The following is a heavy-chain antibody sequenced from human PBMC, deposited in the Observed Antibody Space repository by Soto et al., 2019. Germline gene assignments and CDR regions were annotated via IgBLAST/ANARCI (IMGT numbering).Heavy chain of an antibody. J-gene: IGHJ4*02. D-gene: IGHD2-8*02. Sequence: QVQLVQSGAEVKKPGSSVKVSCKASGGTFSSYTISWVRQAPGQGLEWMGRIIPILGIANYAQKFQGRVTIAADKSTSPAYMELSSLRSEDTAVYYCASPGGTDNSFDYWGQGTLVTVSS. CDR1: GGTFSSYT. V-gene: IGHV1-69*02. CDR3: ASPGGTDNSFDY. CDR2: IIPILGIA.